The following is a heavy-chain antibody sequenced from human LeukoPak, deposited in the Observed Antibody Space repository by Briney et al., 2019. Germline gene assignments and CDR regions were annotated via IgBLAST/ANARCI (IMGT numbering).Heavy chain of an antibody. CDR3: ARGKAGYYFDY. CDR1: GFTFDDYA. CDR2: ISWNSGSI. J-gene: IGHJ4*02. V-gene: IGHV3-9*01. D-gene: IGHD6-19*01. Sequence: SLRLSCAASGFTFDDYAMHWVRQAPGKGLKWVSGISWNSGSIGYADSVKGRFTISRDNAKNSLYLQMNSLRAEDTAVYYCARGKAGYYFDYWGQGTLVTVSS.